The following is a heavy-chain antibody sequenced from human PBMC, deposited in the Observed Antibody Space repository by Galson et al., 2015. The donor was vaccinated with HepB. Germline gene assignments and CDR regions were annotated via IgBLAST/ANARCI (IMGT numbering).Heavy chain of an antibody. J-gene: IGHJ6*02. CDR3: ARDYLRGSYSDGMDV. V-gene: IGHV3-30-3*01. D-gene: IGHD1-26*01. Sequence: SLRLSCAASGFTFSSYAMHWVRQAPGKGLEWVAVISYDGSNKYYADSVKGRFTISRDNSKNTLYLQMNSLRAEDTAVYYCARDYLRGSYSDGMDVWGQGTTVTVSS. CDR2: ISYDGSNK. CDR1: GFTFSSYA.